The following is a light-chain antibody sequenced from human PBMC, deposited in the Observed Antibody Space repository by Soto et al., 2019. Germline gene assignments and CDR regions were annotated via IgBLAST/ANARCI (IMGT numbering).Light chain of an antibody. CDR1: QSVTSTY. CDR2: DTS. V-gene: IGKV3-20*01. CDR3: QQYGTSPIT. Sequence: EIVLTQSPGTMSLSPWERATLSCRASQSVTSTYLAWYQQRPGQTPTLLISDTSIRATGIPDRFSGSGSGTDFTLAISSMEPEEFAVYYCQQYGTSPITFGQGTRLENK. J-gene: IGKJ5*01.